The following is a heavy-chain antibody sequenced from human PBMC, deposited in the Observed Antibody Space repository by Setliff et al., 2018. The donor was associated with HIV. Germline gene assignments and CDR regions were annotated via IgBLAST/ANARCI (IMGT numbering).Heavy chain of an antibody. V-gene: IGHV1-58*02. CDR2: IVAGSGNT. D-gene: IGHD6-6*01. CDR1: GFTFISSA. CDR3: AADLIIAGRLDYYYMDV. J-gene: IGHJ6*03. Sequence: SVKVSCKASGFTFISSAMQWVRQARGQRLEWIGWIVAGSGNTNYAQKFQERASITRDMSTSSAYMELSNLRSEDTAVYYCAADLIIAGRLDYYYMDVWGKGTTVTVSS.